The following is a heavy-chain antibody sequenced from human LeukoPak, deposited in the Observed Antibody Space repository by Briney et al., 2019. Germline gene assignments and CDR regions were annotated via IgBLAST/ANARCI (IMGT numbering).Heavy chain of an antibody. CDR1: GGSISSYY. CDR3: ARGINQRRYCSSISCYNWFDP. Sequence: SETLSLTCTVSGGSISSYYWSWIRQPPGKGLEWIGYIYYSGSTNYNPSLKSRVTISVDTSKNQFSLKLSSVTAADTAVYYCARGINQRRYCSSISCYNWFDPWGQGTLVTVSS. J-gene: IGHJ5*02. CDR2: IYYSGST. D-gene: IGHD2-2*01. V-gene: IGHV4-59*01.